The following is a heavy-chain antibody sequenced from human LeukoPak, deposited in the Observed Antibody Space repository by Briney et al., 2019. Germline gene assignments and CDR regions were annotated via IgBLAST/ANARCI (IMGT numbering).Heavy chain of an antibody. D-gene: IGHD2-2*01. Sequence: PSETLSLTCAVYGGSFSGYYWSWIRQPPGKGLEWIGEINHSGSTNYNPSLKSRVTISVDTSKNQFSLKLSSVTAADTAVYSCARGNGDNPIVVVPAAYFDYWGQGTLVTVSS. CDR2: INHSGST. CDR1: GGSFSGYY. V-gene: IGHV4-34*01. J-gene: IGHJ4*02. CDR3: ARGNGDNPIVVVPAAYFDY.